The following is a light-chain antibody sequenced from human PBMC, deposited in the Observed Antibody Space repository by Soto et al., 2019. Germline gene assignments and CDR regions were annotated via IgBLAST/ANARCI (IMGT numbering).Light chain of an antibody. Sequence: LTHSPDSLAVSLGERAALSCRASQSVSSNLAWYQQKPGQAPRLLIYGASTRATGIPARFSGSGSGTEFTLTISSLQSEDFAVYYCQQYNNWLTFGGGSKVDIK. CDR1: QSVSSN. V-gene: IGKV3-15*01. CDR3: QQYNNWLT. J-gene: IGKJ4*01. CDR2: GAS.